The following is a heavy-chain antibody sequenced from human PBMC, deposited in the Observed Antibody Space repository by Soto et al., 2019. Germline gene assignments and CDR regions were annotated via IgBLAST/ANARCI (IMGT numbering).Heavy chain of an antibody. CDR3: ARDPTIAARPGGFDP. J-gene: IGHJ5*02. V-gene: IGHV3-21*01. D-gene: IGHD6-6*01. CDR1: GFTFSSYS. Sequence: PGGSLRLSCAASGFTFSSYSMNWVRQAPGKGLEWVSSISSSSSYIYYADSVKGRFTISRDNAKNSLYLQTDSLRAEDTAVYYCARDPTIAARPGGFDPWGQGTLVTVSS. CDR2: ISSSSSYI.